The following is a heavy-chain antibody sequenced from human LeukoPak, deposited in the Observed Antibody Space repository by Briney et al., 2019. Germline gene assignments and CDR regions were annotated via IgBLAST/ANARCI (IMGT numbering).Heavy chain of an antibody. D-gene: IGHD2-21*02. J-gene: IGHJ4*02. Sequence: GGSLRLSCAASGFTFSDYYMSWIRQAPGKGLEWVANINQDGSEKYYVDSVKGRFTNSRDNAENSLILQMNSLRAEDTALYYCARERLSCGGDCLDDWGQGTLVTVSS. CDR2: INQDGSEK. CDR1: GFTFSDYY. CDR3: ARERLSCGGDCLDD. V-gene: IGHV3-7*01.